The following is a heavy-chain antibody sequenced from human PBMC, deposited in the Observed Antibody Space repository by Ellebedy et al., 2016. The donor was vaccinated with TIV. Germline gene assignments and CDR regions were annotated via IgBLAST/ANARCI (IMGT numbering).Heavy chain of an antibody. D-gene: IGHD5-24*01. Sequence: ASVKVSCXASGYTFTTYSISWVRQAPGQGLEWMGWISTYNGNTNYAQKLQGRVTMTTDTSTTTAYMELRSLRSDDTAVYYCARTVLVENWFDPWGQGTLVTVSS. V-gene: IGHV1-18*01. CDR2: ISTYNGNT. CDR3: ARTVLVENWFDP. CDR1: GYTFTTYS. J-gene: IGHJ5*02.